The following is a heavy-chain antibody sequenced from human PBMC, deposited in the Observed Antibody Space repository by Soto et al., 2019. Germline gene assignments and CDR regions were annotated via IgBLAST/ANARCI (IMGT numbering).Heavy chain of an antibody. V-gene: IGHV3-23*01. J-gene: IGHJ5*02. CDR2: ISGAGGNT. CDR3: AKDSVPQQLPSWWFDP. D-gene: IGHD6-13*01. Sequence: EVQLLESGGGLVQPGGSLRLSCAASGFAFGAYAMTWVRQAPGKGLEWVSVISGAGGNTYYADSVKGRFTVSRDNSKKMLYLEMNSLRVEDTAIYYCAKDSVPQQLPSWWFDPWGQGTRVTVSS. CDR1: GFAFGAYA.